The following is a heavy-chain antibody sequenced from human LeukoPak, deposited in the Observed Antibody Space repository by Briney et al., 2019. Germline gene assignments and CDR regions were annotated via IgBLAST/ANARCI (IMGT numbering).Heavy chain of an antibody. CDR1: GGSFSGYY. J-gene: IGHJ4*02. CDR2: INHSGST. CDR3: ARGIDPRADY. V-gene: IGHV4-34*01. Sequence: SETLSLTCAVYGGSFSGYYWSWIRQPPGKGLEWIGEINHSGSTNYNPSLKSRVTISVDTSKNQFSLKLSSVTAADTAVYYCARGIDPRADYWGQGTLDTVSS.